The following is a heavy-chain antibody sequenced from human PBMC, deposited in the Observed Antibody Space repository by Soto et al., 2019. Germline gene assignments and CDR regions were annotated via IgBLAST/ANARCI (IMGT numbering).Heavy chain of an antibody. D-gene: IGHD3-16*02. CDR2: ISGSGGST. V-gene: IGHV3-23*01. Sequence: GGSLRLSCAASGFTFSSYAMSWVRQAPGKGLEWVSAISGSGGSTYYADSVKGRFTISRDNSKNTLYLQMNSLRAEDTAVYYCANHNFGGVIERSFDYWGQGTLVTVSS. CDR1: GFTFSSYA. CDR3: ANHNFGGVIERSFDY. J-gene: IGHJ4*02.